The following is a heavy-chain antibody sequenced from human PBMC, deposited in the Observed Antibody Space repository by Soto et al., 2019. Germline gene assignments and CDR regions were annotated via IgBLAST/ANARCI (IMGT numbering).Heavy chain of an antibody. V-gene: IGHV3-48*01. D-gene: IGHD5-18*01. CDR1: GFTFSSYS. Sequence: PGGSLRLSCAASGFTFSSYSMNWVRQAPGKGLEWVSYISSSSSTIYYADSVKGRFTISRDNSRNTLSLQMNSLRADDTAVYYCAKEHAGGTSMFTSYLDYWGRGTQVTVSS. J-gene: IGHJ4*02. CDR3: AKEHAGGTSMFTSYLDY. CDR2: ISSSSSTI.